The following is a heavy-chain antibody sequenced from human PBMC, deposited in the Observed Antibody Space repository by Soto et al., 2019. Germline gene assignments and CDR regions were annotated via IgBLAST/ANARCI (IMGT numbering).Heavy chain of an antibody. CDR3: ARGIGTARGHRYNYFDP. D-gene: IGHD6-13*01. CDR1: GYTLTSYY. V-gene: IGHV1-46*01. J-gene: IGHJ5*02. CDR2: INPSGGST. Sequence: ASVKVSCKASGYTLTSYYMNWVRQAPGQGPEWMGIINPSGGSTTYAQKFQGRVTMTRDMSTRTFYMELSSLRSDDTAIYYCARGIGTARGHRYNYFDPWGQGTLVTVSS.